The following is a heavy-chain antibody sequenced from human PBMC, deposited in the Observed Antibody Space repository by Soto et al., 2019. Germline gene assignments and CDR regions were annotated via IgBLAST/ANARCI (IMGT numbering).Heavy chain of an antibody. CDR1: RYTFTSNA. Sequence: ASVKASCKSPRYTFTSNASSWLRHSPGQGLEWMGWISAYNGNTNYAQKLQGRVTMTTDTSTSTAYMELRSLRSDDTAVYYWARVGSTSPPGHYSYYMDVWGKGTTVTVS. CDR2: ISAYNGNT. D-gene: IGHD2-2*01. V-gene: IGHV1-18*01. J-gene: IGHJ6*03. CDR3: ARVGSTSPPGHYSYYMDV.